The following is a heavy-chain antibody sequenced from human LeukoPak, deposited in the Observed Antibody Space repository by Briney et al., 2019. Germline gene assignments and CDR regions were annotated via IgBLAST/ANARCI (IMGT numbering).Heavy chain of an antibody. CDR1: GGSISSSSYY. V-gene: IGHV4-39*07. J-gene: IGHJ5*02. CDR3: ARVAARQRSPFWFDP. D-gene: IGHD6-6*01. CDR2: IYYSGST. Sequence: SETLSLTCTVSGGSISSSSYYWGWIRQPPGKGLEWIGSIYYSGSTYYNPSLKSRVTISVDTSKNQFSLKLSSVTAADTAVYYCARVAARQRSPFWFDPWGQGTLVTVSS.